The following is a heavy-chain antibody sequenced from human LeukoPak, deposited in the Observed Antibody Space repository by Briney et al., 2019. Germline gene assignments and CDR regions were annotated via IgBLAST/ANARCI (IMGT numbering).Heavy chain of an antibody. D-gene: IGHD3-22*01. CDR3: ARVLHKRNYDSSTYYGY. V-gene: IGHV3-23*01. Sequence: GGSLRLSCAASGFTFSSYGMSWVRQAPGKGLEWVSAISGSGGSTYYADSVKGRFTISRDNSKNTLYLQMNSLRAEDTAVYYCARVLHKRNYDSSTYYGYWGQGTLVTVSS. CDR1: GFTFSSYG. CDR2: ISGSGGST. J-gene: IGHJ4*02.